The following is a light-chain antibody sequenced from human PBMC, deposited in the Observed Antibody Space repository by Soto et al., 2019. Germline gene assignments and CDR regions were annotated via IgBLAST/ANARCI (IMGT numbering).Light chain of an antibody. CDR3: QHYNSYSEA. V-gene: IGKV1-5*03. Sequence: IQMTQSPSTLSGSVGDRVTITCRASQTISSWLAWYQQKPGKAPKLLIYKASTLKSGVPSRFSGSGSGTEFTLTISSMQPDHFATYYCQHYNSYSEAFGQGTKVDIK. CDR2: KAS. J-gene: IGKJ1*01. CDR1: QTISSW.